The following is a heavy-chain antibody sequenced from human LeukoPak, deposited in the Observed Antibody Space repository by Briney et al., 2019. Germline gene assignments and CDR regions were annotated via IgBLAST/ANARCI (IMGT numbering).Heavy chain of an antibody. Sequence: PSQTLSLTCTVSGGSISSGGYYWSWIRQHPGKGLEWIGYIYYSGSTYYNPSLKSRVTISVDTSKNQFSLKLSPVTAADTAVYYCASVLLWFGELSHDAFDIWGQGTMVTVSS. V-gene: IGHV4-31*03. CDR1: GGSISSGGYY. CDR3: ASVLLWFGELSHDAFDI. D-gene: IGHD3-10*01. J-gene: IGHJ3*02. CDR2: IYYSGST.